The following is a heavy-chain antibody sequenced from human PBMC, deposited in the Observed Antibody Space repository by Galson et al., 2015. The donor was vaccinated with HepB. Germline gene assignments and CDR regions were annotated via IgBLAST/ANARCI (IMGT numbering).Heavy chain of an antibody. Sequence: SVKVSCKASGYTFTSYYMHWVRQAPGQGLEWMGIINPSGGSTSYAQKLQGRVTMTRDTSTSTVYMELSSLKASDTAMYYCARLVYGSGSYYNWYFDLWGRGTLVTVSS. V-gene: IGHV1-46*04. CDR3: ARLVYGSGSYYNWYFDL. CDR1: GYTFTSYY. J-gene: IGHJ2*01. D-gene: IGHD3-10*01. CDR2: INPSGGST.